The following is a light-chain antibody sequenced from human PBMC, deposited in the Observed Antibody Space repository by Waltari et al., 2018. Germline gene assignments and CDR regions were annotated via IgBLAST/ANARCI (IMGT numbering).Light chain of an antibody. CDR1: QGITNY. CDR2: AAS. CDR3: QKYNSAQYT. J-gene: IGKJ2*01. V-gene: IGKV1-27*01. Sequence: DIQMTQSPSSLSASVGDRVTITCRASQGITNYLAWYQQKPGKVPKLLIYAASTLQSGVPSRFSGSGSGTDFTLTISSLQPENVATYYCQKYNSAQYTFGQGTKLEIK.